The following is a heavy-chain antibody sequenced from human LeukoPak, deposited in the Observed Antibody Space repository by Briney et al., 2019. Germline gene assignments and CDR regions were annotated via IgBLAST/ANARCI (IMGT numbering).Heavy chain of an antibody. Sequence: SVKVSCKASGGTFGSYAFSWVRQAPGQGLEWMGRIIPILGITNYAQKFQGRVTITADKSTSTAYMELSSLRSEDTAVYYCATALSNYDHSIWGQGTMVTVSS. D-gene: IGHD3-3*01. CDR2: IIPILGIT. CDR3: ATALSNYDHSI. V-gene: IGHV1-69*04. J-gene: IGHJ3*02. CDR1: GGTFGSYA.